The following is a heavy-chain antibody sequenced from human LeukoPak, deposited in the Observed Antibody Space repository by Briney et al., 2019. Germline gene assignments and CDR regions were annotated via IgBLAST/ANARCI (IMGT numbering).Heavy chain of an antibody. CDR2: IYPNSGGT. CDR3: ARDPLFYGSGSPTDAFDI. CDR1: GYTFTGYY. Sequence: ASVKVSCKASGYTFTGYYMHWVRQAPGQGLEWMGWIYPNSGGTNYAQKFQGRVTMTRDTSTSTVYMELSSLRSEDTAVYYCARDPLFYGSGSPTDAFDIWGQGTMVTVSS. D-gene: IGHD3-10*01. V-gene: IGHV1-2*02. J-gene: IGHJ3*02.